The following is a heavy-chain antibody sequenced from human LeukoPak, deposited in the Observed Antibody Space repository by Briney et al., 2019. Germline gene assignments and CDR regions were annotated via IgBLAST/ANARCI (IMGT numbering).Heavy chain of an antibody. CDR2: IYTSGST. Sequence: PSQTLSLTCTVSGASISSGSYYWSWIRQPAGKGLEWIGRIYTSGSTNCNPSLKSRDTISVDTSKNQFSLKLSSVTAADTAVYYCARDYYGSGNYFGYWGQGTLVTVSS. D-gene: IGHD3-10*01. CDR3: ARDYYGSGNYFGY. CDR1: GASISSGSYY. V-gene: IGHV4-61*02. J-gene: IGHJ4*02.